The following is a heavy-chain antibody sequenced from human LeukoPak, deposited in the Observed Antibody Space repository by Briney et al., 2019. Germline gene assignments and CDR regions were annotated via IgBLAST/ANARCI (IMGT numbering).Heavy chain of an antibody. CDR3: ARGRVIHDAFDI. V-gene: IGHV1-2*02. CDR2: INPNSGGT. CDR1: GYTFTGYY. D-gene: IGHD3-22*01. J-gene: IGHJ3*02. Sequence: ASVKVSCKASGYTFTGYYMHWVRQAPGQGLEWMGWINPNSGGTNYAQKFQGRVTMTKDTSISTAYMELSRLRSDDTAVYYCARGRVIHDAFDIWGQETMVTVSS.